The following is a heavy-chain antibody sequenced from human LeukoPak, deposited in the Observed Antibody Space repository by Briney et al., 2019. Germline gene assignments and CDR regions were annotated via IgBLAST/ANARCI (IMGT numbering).Heavy chain of an antibody. CDR1: GGTFSSYA. Sequence: SVKVSCKATGGTFSSYAISWVRQAPGQGLEWMGGIIPIFGTANYAQKFQGRVTITTDESASTAYMELSSLRSEDTAVYYCARDSFGSGSYHPWGQGTLVTVSS. CDR2: IIPIFGTA. CDR3: ARDSFGSGSYHP. D-gene: IGHD3-10*01. V-gene: IGHV1-69*05. J-gene: IGHJ5*02.